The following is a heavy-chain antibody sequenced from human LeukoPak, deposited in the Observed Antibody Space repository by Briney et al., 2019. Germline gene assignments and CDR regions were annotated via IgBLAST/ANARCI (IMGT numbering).Heavy chain of an antibody. V-gene: IGHV4-30-4*01. CDR1: GGSISSGDYY. Sequence: PSQTLSLTCTVSGGSISSGDYYWSWIRQPPGKGLEWIGYIYYSGSTYYNPSLKSRVTISVDTSKNQFSLKLSSVTAADTAVYYCAREGIVGARDAFDIWGQGTMVTVSS. J-gene: IGHJ3*02. CDR3: AREGIVGARDAFDI. D-gene: IGHD1-26*01. CDR2: IYYSGST.